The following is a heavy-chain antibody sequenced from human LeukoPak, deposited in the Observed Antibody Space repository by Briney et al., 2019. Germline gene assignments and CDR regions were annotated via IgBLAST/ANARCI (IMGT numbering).Heavy chain of an antibody. CDR2: ISASGGST. J-gene: IGHJ4*02. CDR3: AKGRVSDQ. CDR1: GFTFSSYA. D-gene: IGHD2-8*01. Sequence: TGGSLRLSCATSGFTFSSYAMSWVRQAPGKGLEWVSAISASGGSTYYADSVNGRFTISRDNSKNTLYLEMNSLRAEDTAIYYRAKGRVSDQWGRGTLVTVSS. V-gene: IGHV3-23*01.